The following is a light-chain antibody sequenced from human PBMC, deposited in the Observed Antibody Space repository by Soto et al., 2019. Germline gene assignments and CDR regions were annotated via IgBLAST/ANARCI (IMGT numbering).Light chain of an antibody. V-gene: IGKV3-20*01. CDR2: GAS. CDR1: ESVSTNY. CDR3: QQYGSVPLT. J-gene: IGKJ4*01. Sequence: EIVLTQSPGTLSLSPGERATLSCRASESVSTNYLAWYQQNPGQAPRLLISGASSRATGIPDRFSGSGSGADFTLTINRLEPEDFAVYYCQQYGSVPLTFGGGTKVEIK.